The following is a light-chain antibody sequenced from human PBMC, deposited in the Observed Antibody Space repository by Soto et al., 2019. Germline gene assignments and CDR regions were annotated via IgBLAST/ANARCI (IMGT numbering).Light chain of an antibody. CDR2: GAS. CDR3: QQYNNWPKT. Sequence: EIVMTQSPATLSLSPGERATLSCRASQSVSSNLAWYQQKPAQAPRLLIYGASTRATGIPARFSGSGSGTDFTLTISSLQSEDFAVYYCQQYNNWPKTFGQGTKVEIK. J-gene: IGKJ1*01. CDR1: QSVSSN. V-gene: IGKV3-15*01.